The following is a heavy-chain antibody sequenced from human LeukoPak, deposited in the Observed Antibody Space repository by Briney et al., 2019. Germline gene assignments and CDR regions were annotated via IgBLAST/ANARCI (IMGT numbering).Heavy chain of an antibody. CDR2: IYYSGST. D-gene: IGHD2-2*01. Sequence: SETLSLTCTVSGGFNSTYYWSWIRQPPGKGLEWIGYIYYSGSTNYNPSLRSRVTILIDTSKNQFSLKLNSVTAADTAVYYCARLNRYQPYWFDPWGQGTLVTVSS. V-gene: IGHV4-59*01. CDR3: ARLNRYQPYWFDP. CDR1: GGFNSTYY. J-gene: IGHJ5*02.